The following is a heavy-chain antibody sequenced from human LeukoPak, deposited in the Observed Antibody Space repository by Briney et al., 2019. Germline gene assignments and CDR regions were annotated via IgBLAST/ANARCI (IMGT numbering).Heavy chain of an antibody. Sequence: ASVKVSCKASGYTFTSYYMHWVRQAPGQGLEWMGIINPSGGSTSYAQKFQGRVTMTRDTSTSTAYMELSSLRSEDTAVYYCARVYDFWSGYYSIETYYYGMDVWGQGTTVTVSS. CDR1: GYTFTSYY. CDR3: ARVYDFWSGYYSIETYYYGMDV. J-gene: IGHJ6*02. V-gene: IGHV1-46*01. D-gene: IGHD3-3*01. CDR2: INPSGGST.